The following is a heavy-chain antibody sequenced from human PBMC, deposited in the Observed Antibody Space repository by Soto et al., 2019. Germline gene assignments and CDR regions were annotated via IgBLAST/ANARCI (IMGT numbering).Heavy chain of an antibody. CDR2: INPSGGST. J-gene: IGHJ4*02. CDR1: GYTFTSYY. V-gene: IGHV1-46*01. CDR3: ARVPGAGPFDY. Sequence: QVQLVQSGAEVKKTGDSVKVSCKASGYTFTSYYMHWVRQAPGQGLEWMGIINPSGGSTSYAQKFQGRVTMTRDTSTSTVYMELSSLRSEDTAVYYCARVPGAGPFDYWGQGTLVTVSS. D-gene: IGHD6-19*01.